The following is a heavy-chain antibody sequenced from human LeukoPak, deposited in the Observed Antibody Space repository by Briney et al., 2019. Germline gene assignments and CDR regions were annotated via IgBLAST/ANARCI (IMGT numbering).Heavy chain of an antibody. CDR2: IYPGDSDT. Sequence: GESLKISCKGSGYSFTSYWIGWVRQMPGKGLEWMGIIYPGDSDTRYSPSFQGQVTISADKSISTAYLQWSSLKASDTAMYYCARQSFYCSGGSCYDFDYWGQGTLVTVSS. D-gene: IGHD2-15*01. CDR1: GYSFTSYW. CDR3: ARQSFYCSGGSCYDFDY. J-gene: IGHJ4*02. V-gene: IGHV5-51*01.